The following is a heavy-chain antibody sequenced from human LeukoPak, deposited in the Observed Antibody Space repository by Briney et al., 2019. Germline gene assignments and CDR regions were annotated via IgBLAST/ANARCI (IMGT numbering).Heavy chain of an antibody. D-gene: IGHD3-22*01. CDR3: ARGGYDSSGYHLVFDY. V-gene: IGHV1-2*02. CDR2: INPNSGGT. CDR1: GYTFSGYY. J-gene: IGHJ4*02. Sequence: ASVKVSCKASGYTFSGYYMHWERQAPGQGLEWMGWINPNSGGTNYAQKFQGRVTMTRDTSISTAYMELSRLRSDDTALYYCARGGYDSSGYHLVFDYWGQGTLVTVSS.